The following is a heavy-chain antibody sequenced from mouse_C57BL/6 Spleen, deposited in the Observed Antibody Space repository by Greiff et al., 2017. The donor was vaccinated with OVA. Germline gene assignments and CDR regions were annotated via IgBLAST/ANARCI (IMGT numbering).Heavy chain of an antibody. Sequence: VMLVESGPELVKPGASVKISCKASGYAFSSSWMNWVKQRPGKGLEWIGRIYPGDGDTNYNGKFKGKATLTADKSSSTAYMQLSSLTSEDSAVYFCARSRNYYGSSYEGYYFDYWGQGTTLTVSS. CDR1: GYAFSSSW. CDR3: ARSRNYYGSSYEGYYFDY. J-gene: IGHJ2*01. D-gene: IGHD1-1*01. CDR2: IYPGDGDT. V-gene: IGHV1-82*01.